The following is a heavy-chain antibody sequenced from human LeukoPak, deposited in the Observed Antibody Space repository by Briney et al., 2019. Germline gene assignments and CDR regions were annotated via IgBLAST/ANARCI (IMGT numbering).Heavy chain of an antibody. Sequence: ASVKVSCKASGYTFTSYAINWVRQAPGQGLEWMGWINTNTGNPTYAQGFTGRFVFSSDTSVGTAYLQISSLKAEDTAVYYCARDLFIGSSSWYESFDYWGQGTLVTVSS. CDR2: INTNTGNP. CDR3: ARDLFIGSSSWYESFDY. J-gene: IGHJ4*02. V-gene: IGHV7-4-1*02. D-gene: IGHD6-13*01. CDR1: GYTFTSYA.